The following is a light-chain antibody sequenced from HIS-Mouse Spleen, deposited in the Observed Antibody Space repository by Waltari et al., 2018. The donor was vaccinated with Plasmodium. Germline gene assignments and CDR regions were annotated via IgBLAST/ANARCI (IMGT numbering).Light chain of an antibody. CDR3: QQRSNWPIT. J-gene: IGKJ5*01. V-gene: IGKV3-11*01. CDR2: DAS. CDR1: QGGSSY. Sequence: EIVFTQSPATVSLSPGERATLPCRASQGGSSYLAWYQQKPGQAHSLLIYDASNRATGIPARFSGSGSGTDFTLTISRLEPEDFAVYYCQQRSNWPITFGQGTRLEIK.